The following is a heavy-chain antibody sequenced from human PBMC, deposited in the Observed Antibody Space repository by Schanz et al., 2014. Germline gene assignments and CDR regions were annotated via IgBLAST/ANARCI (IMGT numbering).Heavy chain of an antibody. CDR2: IGGSGDST. J-gene: IGHJ4*02. V-gene: IGHV3-23*04. CDR3: AKHVRSLTGNDY. D-gene: IGHD3-9*01. Sequence: EVQLVESGGGLVRPGGSLRLSCTVSGFTVNNYAMNWVRQAPGKGLEWVSGIGGSGDSTHYADSVKGRFIISRDNSKNTLYLLVNSLRAEDTAVYYCAKHVRSLTGNDYWGQGTLVTVSS. CDR1: GFTVNNYA.